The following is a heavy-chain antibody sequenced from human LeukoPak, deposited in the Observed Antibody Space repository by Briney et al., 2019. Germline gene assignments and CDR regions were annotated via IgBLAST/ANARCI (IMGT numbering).Heavy chain of an antibody. CDR1: GGSISSYH. V-gene: IGHV4-59*01. J-gene: IGHJ6*03. CDR3: ARGGPPGYYYDYYMDV. CDR2: IYYSGST. Sequence: SETLSLTCTVSGGSISSYHWSWIRQPPGKGLECIGYIYYSGSTHYNPSLKSRVTISVDTSKNQFSLKLSSVTAADTAVYFCARGGPPGYYYDYYMDVWGKGTTVTISS.